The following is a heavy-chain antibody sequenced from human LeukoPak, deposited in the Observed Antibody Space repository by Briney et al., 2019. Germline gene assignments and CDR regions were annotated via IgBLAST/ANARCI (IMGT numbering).Heavy chain of an antibody. J-gene: IGHJ4*02. CDR2: IIPIFGTA. CDR3: ARVESWESNISNYLDY. V-gene: IGHV1-69*06. D-gene: IGHD3-10*01. CDR1: GGTFSSYA. Sequence: GASVKVSCKASGGTFSSYAISWVRQAPGQGLEWMGGIIPIFGTANYAQKFQGRVTITADKSTSTAYMELSSLRSEDTAVYYCARVESWESNISNYLDYWGQGTLVTVSS.